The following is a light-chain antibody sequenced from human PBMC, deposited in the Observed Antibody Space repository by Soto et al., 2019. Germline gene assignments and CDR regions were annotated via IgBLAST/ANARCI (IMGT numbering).Light chain of an antibody. CDR1: QSISSW. Sequence: DIQMTQSPPTLSASVGDRVTITCRASQSISSWLAWYQQKPGKAPKLLIYDASSLESGVSSRFSGSGSGTEFTLTISSLQPDDFATYYCQQYNSYSPEFGQGTKVDIK. CDR3: QQYNSYSPE. V-gene: IGKV1-5*01. J-gene: IGKJ1*01. CDR2: DAS.